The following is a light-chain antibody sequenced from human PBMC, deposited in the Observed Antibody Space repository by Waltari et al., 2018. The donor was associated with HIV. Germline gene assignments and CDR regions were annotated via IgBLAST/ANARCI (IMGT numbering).Light chain of an antibody. CDR3: QQSYSSLST. V-gene: IGKV1-39*01. Sequence: DIQMTQSPSSLSASLGDSVTITCRASQRIDTYLNWYQQRPGEAPKLLIYAASNLQSGVPSRFSGRGSGTDFTLTISSLQPEDFATYFCQQSYSSLSTFGQGTKL. CDR1: QRIDTY. CDR2: AAS. J-gene: IGKJ2*01.